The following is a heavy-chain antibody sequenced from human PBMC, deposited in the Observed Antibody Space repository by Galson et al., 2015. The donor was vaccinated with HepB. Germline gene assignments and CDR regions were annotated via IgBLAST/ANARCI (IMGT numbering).Heavy chain of an antibody. D-gene: IGHD1-14*01. CDR3: ARRNRISRTLIY. Sequence: SVKVSCKASGYTFTSYDINWVRQATGQGLEWMGWMNPNSGNTGYAQKFQGRVTMTRNTSISTAYMELSSLRSEDTAVYYCARRNRISRTLIYWGQGTLVTVSS. V-gene: IGHV1-8*01. CDR2: MNPNSGNT. J-gene: IGHJ4*02. CDR1: GYTFTSYD.